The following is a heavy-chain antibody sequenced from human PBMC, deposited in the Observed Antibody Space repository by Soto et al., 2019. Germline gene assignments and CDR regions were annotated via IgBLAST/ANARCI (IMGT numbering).Heavy chain of an antibody. CDR3: ARGSPVHYYDSSGYYSY. CDR2: INPNSGGT. J-gene: IGHJ4*02. V-gene: IGHV1-2*04. D-gene: IGHD3-22*01. CDR1: GYTFTGYY. Sequence: ASVKVSCKASGYTFTGYYMHWVRQAPGEGLEWMGWINPNSGGTNYAQKFQGWVTMTRDTSISTAYMELSRLRSDDTAVYYCARGSPVHYYDSSGYYSYWRQGNLL.